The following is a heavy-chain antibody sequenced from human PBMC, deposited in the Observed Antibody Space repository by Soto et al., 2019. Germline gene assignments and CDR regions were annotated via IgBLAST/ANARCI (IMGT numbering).Heavy chain of an antibody. CDR1: GYTFTSYD. V-gene: IGHV1-8*01. CDR2: MNPNSGNT. D-gene: IGHD3-3*01. Sequence: ASVKVSCKASGYTFTSYDINWVRQATGQGLEWMGWMNPNSGNTGYAQKFQGRVTMTRNTSISTAYMELSSLRSEDTAVYYCARGPRRGYYDFWSGYRSHYYYYGMDVWGQGTTVTSP. CDR3: ARGPRRGYYDFWSGYRSHYYYYGMDV. J-gene: IGHJ6*02.